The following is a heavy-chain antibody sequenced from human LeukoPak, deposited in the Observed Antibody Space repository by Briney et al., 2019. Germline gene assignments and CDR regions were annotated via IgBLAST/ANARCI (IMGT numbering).Heavy chain of an antibody. CDR3: AKDGQYGDYWYYYMDV. V-gene: IGHV3-23*01. CDR1: GCAFSNSP. D-gene: IGHD4/OR15-4a*01. Sequence: LRLSCAVSGCAFSNSPMSWVRQAPGKGLECVSAITGSGGGTYYADSVKGRFTISRDNSKNTLYLQMNSLRAEDTAVYYCAKDGQYGDYWYYYMDVWGKGTTVTVSS. CDR2: ITGSGGGT. J-gene: IGHJ6*03.